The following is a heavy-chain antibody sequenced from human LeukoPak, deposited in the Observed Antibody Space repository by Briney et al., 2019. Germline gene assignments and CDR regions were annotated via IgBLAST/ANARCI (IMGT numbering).Heavy chain of an antibody. J-gene: IGHJ4*02. V-gene: IGHV4-34*01. CDR2: INHSGST. D-gene: IGHD2-15*01. Sequence: PSETLSLTCAVYGGSFSGYYWSWIRQPTGKGLEWIGEINHSGSTNYNPSLKSRVTISVDTSKNQFSLKLSSVTAADTAVYYCARASGYCSGGSCYDFDYWGQGTLVTVSS. CDR1: GGSFSGYY. CDR3: ARASGYCSGGSCYDFDY.